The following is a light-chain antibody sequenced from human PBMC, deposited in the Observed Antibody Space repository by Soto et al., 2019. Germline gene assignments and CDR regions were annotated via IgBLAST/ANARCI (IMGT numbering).Light chain of an antibody. CDR1: QSASSY. V-gene: IGKV3-11*01. CDR3: QQRSNWPPT. J-gene: IGKJ1*01. CDR2: DAS. Sequence: ELVLTQSPATLSLSPGERATLSCRASQSASSYLAWYQPNPGQAPRLLIYDASNRATGTPARFSGSGSGTDFTLTSSSLEPEDFAVYYCQQRSNWPPTFGQGTKVEI.